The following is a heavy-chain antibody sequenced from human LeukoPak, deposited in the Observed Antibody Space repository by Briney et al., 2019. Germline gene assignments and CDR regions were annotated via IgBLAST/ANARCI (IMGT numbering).Heavy chain of an antibody. CDR2: NSAYNGNT. V-gene: IGHV1-18*01. D-gene: IGHD3-22*01. CDR3: ARGSSLYYDSSGYYSPDFDY. Sequence: GASVKVSGKASGYTFTSYGISWVRQAPGQGLEWMGWNSAYNGNTNYAQKLQGRVTMTTDTSTSTAYMELRRLRSDDTAVYYCARGSSLYYDSSGYYSPDFDYWGQGTLVTVSS. J-gene: IGHJ4*02. CDR1: GYTFTSYG.